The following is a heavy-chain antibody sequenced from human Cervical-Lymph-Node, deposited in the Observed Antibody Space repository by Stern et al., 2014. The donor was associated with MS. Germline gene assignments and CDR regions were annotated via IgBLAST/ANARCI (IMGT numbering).Heavy chain of an antibody. CDR2: INPNSGAT. CDR3: ARISLGSGIDY. V-gene: IGHV1-2*02. J-gene: IGHJ4*02. CDR1: ENTFTGYY. D-gene: IGHD1-26*01. Sequence: VQLVQSGAEVKKPGASVKVTCKPSENTFTGYYIHWVRQAPGQGLEWMGWINPNSGATNYAQRFQDRVSLTSDTSNSLAYMELDRLTSGDTAVYYCARISLGSGIDYWGQGSLVTVSS.